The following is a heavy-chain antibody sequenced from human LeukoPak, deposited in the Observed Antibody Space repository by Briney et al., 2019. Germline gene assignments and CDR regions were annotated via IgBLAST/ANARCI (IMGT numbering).Heavy chain of an antibody. Sequence: GGSLRLSCVASEFTFTSHWMSWVRQAPGKGLEWVANIKQDGSQKYYVDSVKGRFTISRDNAKNSLYLQMNSLRVEDTAVYYCARAVGSGSFQTYYYYMDVWGKGTTVTISS. CDR3: ARAVGSGSFQTYYYYMDV. CDR1: EFTFTSHW. J-gene: IGHJ6*03. V-gene: IGHV3-7*01. CDR2: IKQDGSQK. D-gene: IGHD3-10*01.